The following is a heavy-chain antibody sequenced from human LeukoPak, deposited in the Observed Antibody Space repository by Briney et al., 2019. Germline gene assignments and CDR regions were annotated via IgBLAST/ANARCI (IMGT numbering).Heavy chain of an antibody. J-gene: IGHJ4*02. Sequence: PGGSLRLSCAASGFTFSNYAMHWVRQAPGKGLEWVAVISYDETHKYYADSVKGRFLISRDNSKNILYLQMDSLRDEETAVYYCARDFVGGARDYLDYWGQGTLVTVSS. CDR1: GFTFSNYA. CDR3: ARDFVGGARDYLDY. D-gene: IGHD3-16*01. CDR2: ISYDETHK. V-gene: IGHV3-30*04.